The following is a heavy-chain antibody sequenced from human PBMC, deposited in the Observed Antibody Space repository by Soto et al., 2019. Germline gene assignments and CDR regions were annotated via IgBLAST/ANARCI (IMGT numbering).Heavy chain of an antibody. D-gene: IGHD1-1*01. CDR3: ARQGFRYNWNGVPPLLTS. CDR2: IYPSDSET. CDR1: GINFTRYW. J-gene: IGHJ5*02. Sequence: WEFLTTFLTCSGINFTRYWNDWVRQMPGKGLEGMGIIYPSDSETRYSPSCQGQVTISADKSNSTAYLQCSRLKASDTAMYFCARQGFRYNWNGVPPLLTSWGQGPL. V-gene: IGHV5-51*01.